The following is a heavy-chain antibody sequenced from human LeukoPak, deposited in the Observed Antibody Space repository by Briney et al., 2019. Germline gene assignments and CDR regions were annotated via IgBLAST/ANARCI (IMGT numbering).Heavy chain of an antibody. V-gene: IGHV1-69*05. CDR1: GGTFSSYA. J-gene: IGHJ4*02. D-gene: IGHD2-15*01. CDR2: IIPIFGTA. Sequence: XVKVSCKASGGTFSSYAISWVRQAPGQGLEWMGRIIPIFGTANYAQKFQGRVTITTDESTSTAYMELSSLRSEDTAVYYCAREDIVVVVAASHFDYWGQGTLVTVSS. CDR3: AREDIVVVVAASHFDY.